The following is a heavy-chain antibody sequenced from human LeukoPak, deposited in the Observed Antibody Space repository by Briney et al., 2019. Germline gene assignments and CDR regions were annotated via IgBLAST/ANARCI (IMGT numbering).Heavy chain of an antibody. CDR1: GGTFSSYA. D-gene: IGHD2-2*02. Sequence: GASVKVSCKASGGTFSSYAISWVRQAPGQGLEWMGGIIPIFGTANYAQKSQGRVTITADESTSTAYMELSSLRSEDTAVYYCASFWQAVVVPAAIRFDYWGQGTLVTVSS. CDR3: ASFWQAVVVPAAIRFDY. J-gene: IGHJ4*02. CDR2: IIPIFGTA. V-gene: IGHV1-69*01.